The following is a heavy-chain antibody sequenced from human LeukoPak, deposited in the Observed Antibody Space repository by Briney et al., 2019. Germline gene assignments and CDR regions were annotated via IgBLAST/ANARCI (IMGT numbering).Heavy chain of an antibody. D-gene: IGHD6-19*01. V-gene: IGHV3-23*01. CDR1: VFTFSTCA. CDR3: AKDSIGWSRDY. Sequence: GGSLRLSCAASVFTFSTCAMTWVRQAPGKGLEWVSGISGSGAGTYYADSVKGRFTVSRDNSKNTLYLQMNSLRAEDTAVYYCAKDSIGWSRDYWGQGTLVTVSA. J-gene: IGHJ4*02. CDR2: ISGSGAGT.